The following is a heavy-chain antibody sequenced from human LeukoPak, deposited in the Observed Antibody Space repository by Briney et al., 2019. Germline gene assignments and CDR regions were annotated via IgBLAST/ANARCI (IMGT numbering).Heavy chain of an antibody. CDR1: GGSISSYY. CDR3: AGARRGYSDD. Sequence: SETLSLTCTVSGGSISSYYWSWIRQPPGKGLEWIGYIYYSGSTNYNPSLKSRVTISVDTSKNQFSLKLSSVTAADTAVYYCAGARRGYSDDWGQGTLVTVSS. V-gene: IGHV4-59*01. CDR2: IYYSGST. D-gene: IGHD5-18*01. J-gene: IGHJ4*02.